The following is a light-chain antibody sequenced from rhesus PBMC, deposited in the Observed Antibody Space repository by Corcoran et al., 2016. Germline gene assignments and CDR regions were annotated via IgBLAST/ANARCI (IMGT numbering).Light chain of an antibody. J-gene: IGKJ4*01. CDR3: MQGTHWPVT. Sequence: DVVMTQSPLSLSVTPGQSASISCRSSQSLLHSNGYTYLSWFQQKPGQPSSRLIYKVSNRESGVPDRFSGTGAGTDFTLKISRVEAEDFGLYFCMQGTHWPVTFGGGTKVEIK. CDR1: QSLLHSNGYTY. CDR2: KVS. V-gene: IGKV2-58*03.